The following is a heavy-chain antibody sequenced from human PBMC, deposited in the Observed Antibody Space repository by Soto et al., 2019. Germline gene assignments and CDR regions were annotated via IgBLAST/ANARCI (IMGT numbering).Heavy chain of an antibody. V-gene: IGHV3-23*01. CDR3: AKRGSGSQFDY. CDR2: ISGSGGST. D-gene: IGHD1-26*01. Sequence: EVQLLESGGGLVQPGGSLRLSFAASGFTFSSYAMSWVRQAPGKGLERVSVISGSGGSTYYADSVKGRFTISRDNSKNTLYLQMNSLRAEDTAVYYCAKRGSGSQFDYWGQGTLVTVSS. CDR1: GFTFSSYA. J-gene: IGHJ4*02.